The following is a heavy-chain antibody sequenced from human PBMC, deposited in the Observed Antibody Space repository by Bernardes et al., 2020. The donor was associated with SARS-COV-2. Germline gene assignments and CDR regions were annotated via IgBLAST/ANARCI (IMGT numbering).Heavy chain of an antibody. CDR3: AKEIRPNDY. Sequence: GGSLRLSCTASGFSFSNSAMSWVRQAPGKGLEWVSSISIGGNTYFADSVRGRFTISRDNSKNTLFLQMNSLGTEDTALYYCAKEIRPNDYWGQGTLVTVS. CDR1: GFSFSNSA. CDR2: ISIGGNT. D-gene: IGHD3-3*02. V-gene: IGHV3-23*01. J-gene: IGHJ4*02.